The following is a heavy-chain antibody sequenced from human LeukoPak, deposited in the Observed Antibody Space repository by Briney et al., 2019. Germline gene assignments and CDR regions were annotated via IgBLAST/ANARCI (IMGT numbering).Heavy chain of an antibody. D-gene: IGHD1-26*01. Sequence: GGSLRLSCAASGFTFSDYWMNWVRQAPGKGLEWVAILKQDGSEILYVDSVKGRFTISRDNAKNSLYLQMNSLRAEDTAVYYCARDWIAVGATSDYWGQGTLVTVSS. J-gene: IGHJ4*02. V-gene: IGHV3-7*01. CDR2: LKQDGSEI. CDR1: GFTFSDYW. CDR3: ARDWIAVGATSDY.